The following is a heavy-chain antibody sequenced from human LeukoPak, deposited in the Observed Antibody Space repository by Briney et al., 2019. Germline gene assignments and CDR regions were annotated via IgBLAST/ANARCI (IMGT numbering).Heavy chain of an antibody. Sequence: GGSLRLSCAASGFTFSSYSMNWVRQAPGKGLEWVSSISSSSSYIYYADSVKGRFTISRDNAKNSLYLQMNSLRAEDTAVYYCARDGEEMATIFHYWGQGTLVTVSS. J-gene: IGHJ4*02. V-gene: IGHV3-21*01. CDR1: GFTFSSYS. CDR3: ARDGEEMATIFHY. CDR2: ISSSSSYI. D-gene: IGHD5-24*01.